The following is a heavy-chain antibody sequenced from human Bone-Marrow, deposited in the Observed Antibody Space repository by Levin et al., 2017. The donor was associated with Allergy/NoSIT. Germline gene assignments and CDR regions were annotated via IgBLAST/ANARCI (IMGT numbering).Heavy chain of an antibody. V-gene: IGHV4-59*01. Sequence: SQTLSLTCTVSGGSISSYYWSWIRQPPGKGLEWIGYIYYSGSTNYNPSLKSRVTISVDTSKNQFSLKLSSVTAADTAVYYCARFCVAAAGKDNWFDPWGQGTLVTVSS. CDR1: GGSISSYY. CDR2: IYYSGST. D-gene: IGHD6-13*01. CDR3: ARFCVAAAGKDNWFDP. J-gene: IGHJ5*02.